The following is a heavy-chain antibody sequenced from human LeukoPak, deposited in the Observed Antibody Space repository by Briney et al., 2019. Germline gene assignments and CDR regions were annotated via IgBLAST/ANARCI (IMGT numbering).Heavy chain of an antibody. CDR2: IKKDGGET. CDR3: VRHAGGFGELFGAFDI. Sequence: GGSLRLSCVASRFTFSNYWMTWVRQATGKGLEGVANIKKDGGETYYMESVKGRFTITRDNARNSLYLQMNSLTVEDTAVYYCVRHAGGFGELFGAFDIWGQGTMITVSS. V-gene: IGHV3-7*01. D-gene: IGHD3-10*01. CDR1: RFTFSNYW. J-gene: IGHJ3*02.